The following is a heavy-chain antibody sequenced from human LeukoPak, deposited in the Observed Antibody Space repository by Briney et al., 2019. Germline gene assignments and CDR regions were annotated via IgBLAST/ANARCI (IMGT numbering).Heavy chain of an antibody. D-gene: IGHD2/OR15-2a*01. CDR3: ARQSSRREYYYYYYYGLDV. V-gene: IGHV5-51*01. CDR1: GYSFTSYW. CDR2: IYPDDSET. Sequence: GESLKISCKGSGYSFTSYWIGWVRQMPGKGLEWMGIIYPDDSETRYSPSFQGQVTISADKSINTAYLQWSSLEASDTAMYYCARQSSRREYYYYYYYGLDVWGQGTTVTVSS. J-gene: IGHJ6*02.